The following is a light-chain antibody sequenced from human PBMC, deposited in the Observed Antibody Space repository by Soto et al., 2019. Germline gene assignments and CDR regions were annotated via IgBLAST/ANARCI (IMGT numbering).Light chain of an antibody. J-gene: IGKJ5*01. CDR1: QSIGKH. Sequence: IHITRSRCFLSSSVGDRVTITCRESQSIGKHLNWYQQKPGKAPKFLVYGVSKLQSGVPSRFTGSGSGTDFTLTVNDLQPEDFATYYCQQSYSSPTTFGQGTRLEIK. CDR3: QQSYSSPTT. CDR2: GVS. V-gene: IGKV1-39*01.